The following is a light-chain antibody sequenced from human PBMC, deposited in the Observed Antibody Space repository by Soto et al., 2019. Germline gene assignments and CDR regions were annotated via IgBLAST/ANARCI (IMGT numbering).Light chain of an antibody. CDR2: VAS. Sequence: EIVLTQSPGALSLSPGERATLSCRASQSVDRNYLAWYQQKPGQAPRLLIYVASNRATGIPDRFSGSGSGTDFTLTISRLEPEDFAVYYCQQYGSSPLTFGGGTEVEIK. V-gene: IGKV3-20*01. J-gene: IGKJ4*01. CDR1: QSVDRNY. CDR3: QQYGSSPLT.